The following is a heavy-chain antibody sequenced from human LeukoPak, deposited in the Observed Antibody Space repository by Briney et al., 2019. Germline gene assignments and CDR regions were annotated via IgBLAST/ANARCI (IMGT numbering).Heavy chain of an antibody. CDR3: ARGIIGYYFDY. CDR2: ISAYGNT. V-gene: IGHV1-18*01. D-gene: IGHD2-15*01. J-gene: IGHJ4*02. CDR1: GYTFTIYG. Sequence: ASLKVSCKTSGYTFTIYGISWVRQAPGQGLEWMGLISAYGNTNYAQNLQGRVTMTTDTSTSTAYMERRSLRSDDTAVYYCARGIIGYYFDYWGQGTLVTVSS.